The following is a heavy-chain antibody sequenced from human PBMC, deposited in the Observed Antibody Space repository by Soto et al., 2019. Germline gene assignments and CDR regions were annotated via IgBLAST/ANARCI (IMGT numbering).Heavy chain of an antibody. J-gene: IGHJ2*01. CDR3: ATYYDSSGSDYWYFDL. CDR1: GYSFTSSY. CDR2: INPSGGTT. Sequence: ASVKVSCKASGYSFTSSYMHWVRQAPGQGLEWMGIINPSGGTTRYAEKFQGRVSMTRDTSTSTVYMELSSLRSEDTAVYYCATYYDSSGSDYWYFDLWGRGTLVTVS. V-gene: IGHV1-46*01. D-gene: IGHD3-22*01.